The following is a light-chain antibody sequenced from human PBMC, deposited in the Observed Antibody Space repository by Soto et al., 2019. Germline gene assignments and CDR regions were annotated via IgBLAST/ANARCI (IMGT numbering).Light chain of an antibody. CDR2: GAS. Sequence: EIVLTQSPGTLSLSPGERATLSCRVSQSVNSDCLAWYQQKPGQAPRLLIYGASSRATGISDRFSGSGSGTDFTLTISRLDPEDFAVYYCQQYGSSPRTFGQGTKVEIK. J-gene: IGKJ1*01. V-gene: IGKV3-20*01. CDR1: QSVNSDC. CDR3: QQYGSSPRT.